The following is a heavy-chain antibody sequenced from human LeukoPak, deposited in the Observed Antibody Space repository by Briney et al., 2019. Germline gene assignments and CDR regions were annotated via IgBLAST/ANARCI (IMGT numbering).Heavy chain of an antibody. CDR1: GVALDRYA. D-gene: IGHD3-10*01. CDR2: FSLDTDRI. V-gene: IGHV3-9*01. CDR3: TKDITPGGADV. J-gene: IGHJ6*02. Sequence: GGSLRLSCVASGVALDRYAMHWVRQAPGKGREWVAGFSLDTDRIDYADSVKGRFTVSKDNAKKTLYLQMNNLRTEDTALYFCTKDITPGGADVWGQGTTVTVSS.